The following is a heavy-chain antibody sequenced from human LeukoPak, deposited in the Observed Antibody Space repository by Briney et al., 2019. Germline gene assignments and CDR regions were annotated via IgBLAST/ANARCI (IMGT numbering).Heavy chain of an antibody. CDR1: GFTFSSYE. CDR2: ISSSGSTI. CDR3: AKKHTAAGPKSNWFDP. D-gene: IGHD6-13*01. J-gene: IGHJ5*02. V-gene: IGHV3-48*03. Sequence: QPGGSLRLSCAASGFTFSSYEMNWVRQAPGKGLEWASYISSSGSTIYYADSVKGRFTISRDNAKNSLYLQMNSLRAEDTAVYYCAKKHTAAGPKSNWFDPWGQGTLVTISS.